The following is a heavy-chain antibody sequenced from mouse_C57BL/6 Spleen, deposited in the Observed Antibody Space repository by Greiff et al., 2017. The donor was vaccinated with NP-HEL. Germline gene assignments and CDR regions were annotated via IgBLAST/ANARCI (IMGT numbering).Heavy chain of an antibody. CDR3: ARLGPEAY. Sequence: QVQLKQSGPGLVQPSQSLSITCTVSGFSLTSYGVHWVRQSPGKGLEWLGVIWSGGSTDYNAAFISRLSISKDNSKSQVFFKMNSLQADDTAIYYCARLGPEAYWGQGTLVTVSA. J-gene: IGHJ3*01. CDR1: GFSLTSYG. D-gene: IGHD4-1*01. V-gene: IGHV2-2*01. CDR2: IWSGGST.